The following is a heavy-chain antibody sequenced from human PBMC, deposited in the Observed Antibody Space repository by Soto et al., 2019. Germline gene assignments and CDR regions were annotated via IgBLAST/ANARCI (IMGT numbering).Heavy chain of an antibody. CDR1: GFTFSSYG. J-gene: IGHJ4*02. V-gene: IGHV3-30*18. CDR2: ISYDGSNK. D-gene: IGHD3-10*01. Sequence: QVQLVESGGGVVQPGRSLRLSCAASGFTFSSYGMHWVRQAPGKGLEWVAVISYDGSNKYYADSVKGRFTISRDNSKNTLYLQMNSLRAEDTAVYYCAKDLTWFGELDQYFDYWGQGTLVTVSS. CDR3: AKDLTWFGELDQYFDY.